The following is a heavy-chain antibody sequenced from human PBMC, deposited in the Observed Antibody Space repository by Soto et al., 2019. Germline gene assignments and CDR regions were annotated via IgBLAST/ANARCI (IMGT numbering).Heavy chain of an antibody. V-gene: IGHV3-48*02. Sequence: KAVEWVLYISSSSSTIYYADSVKGRFTISRDNAKNSLYLQMNSLRDEDTAVYYCARGPIFFQAEDGIRAVRSVSAFLMNRSSDL. CDR2: ISSSSSTI. D-gene: IGHD2-2*01. CDR3: ARGPIFFQAEDGIRAVRSVSAFLMNRSSDL. J-gene: IGHJ2*01.